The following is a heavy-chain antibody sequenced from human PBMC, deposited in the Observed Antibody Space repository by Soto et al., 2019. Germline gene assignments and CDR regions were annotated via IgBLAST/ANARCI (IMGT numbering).Heavy chain of an antibody. Sequence: PSQTICLTCTVSGASVSDGDWSWIRQPPGKELEWIGFMYFGGSFNYNPSLTGRVTISVETSKNQFSMTMTSVTAADTAVYYCARSYYDATGFAVDPWGQGTLVTVSS. J-gene: IGHJ5*02. CDR2: MYFGGSF. V-gene: IGHV4-59*02. CDR3: ARSYYDATGFAVDP. CDR1: GASVSDGD. D-gene: IGHD1-26*01.